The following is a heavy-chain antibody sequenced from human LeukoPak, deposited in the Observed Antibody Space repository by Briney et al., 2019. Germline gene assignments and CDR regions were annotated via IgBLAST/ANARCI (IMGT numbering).Heavy chain of an antibody. CDR2: IYHSGST. CDR3: ARGKQYYDILTGYKADAFDI. D-gene: IGHD3-9*01. Sequence: SETLSLTCTVSGYSISSGYYWGWIRQPPGKGLEWIGSIYHSGSTYYNPSLKSRVTISVDTSKNQFSLNLISVTAADTAVYYCARGKQYYDILTGYKADAFDIWGQGTMVTVSS. J-gene: IGHJ3*02. V-gene: IGHV4-38-2*02. CDR1: GYSISSGYY.